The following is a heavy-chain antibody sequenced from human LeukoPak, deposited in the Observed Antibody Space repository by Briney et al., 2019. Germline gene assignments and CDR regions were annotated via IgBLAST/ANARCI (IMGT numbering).Heavy chain of an antibody. CDR2: IRYDGSNK. V-gene: IGHV3-30*02. CDR3: AKTGFQWGYYFYYMDV. CDR1: GFTFSSYG. J-gene: IGHJ6*03. D-gene: IGHD1-14*01. Sequence: GGSLRLSCAASGFTFSSYGMHWVRQAPGKGLEWVAFIRYDGSNKYYADSVKGRFTISRDNSKNTLYLQMNSLRAEDTAVYYCAKTGFQWGYYFYYMDVWGKGTTVTVSS.